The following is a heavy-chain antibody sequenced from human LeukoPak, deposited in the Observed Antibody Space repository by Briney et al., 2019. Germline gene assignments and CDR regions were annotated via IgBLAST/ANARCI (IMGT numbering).Heavy chain of an antibody. Sequence: GGSLRLSCAASGFTFSSYAMSWVRQAPGKGLEWVSAISGSGGSTYYADSVKGRFTISRDNSKNTLYLQMNSLRGGDTAVYYCAKTGSTVTALNWFDPWGQGTLVTVSS. CDR3: AKTGSTVTALNWFDP. V-gene: IGHV3-23*01. CDR2: ISGSGGST. CDR1: GFTFSSYA. J-gene: IGHJ5*02. D-gene: IGHD4-17*01.